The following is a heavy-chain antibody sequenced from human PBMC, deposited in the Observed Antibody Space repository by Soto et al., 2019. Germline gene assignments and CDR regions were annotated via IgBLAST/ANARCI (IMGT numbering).Heavy chain of an antibody. J-gene: IGHJ5*02. CDR3: ARVETPNYSNYVDWFDP. Sequence: ASVKVSCKASGYTFTSYGISWVRQAPGQGLEWMGWISAYNGNTNYAQKLQGRVTMTTDTSTSTAYMELRSLRSDDTAVYYCARVETPNYSNYVDWFDPWGQGNLVTVSS. D-gene: IGHD4-4*01. CDR1: GYTFTSYG. CDR2: ISAYNGNT. V-gene: IGHV1-18*04.